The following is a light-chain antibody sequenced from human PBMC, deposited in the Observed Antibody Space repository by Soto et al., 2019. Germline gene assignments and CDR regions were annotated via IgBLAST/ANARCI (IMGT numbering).Light chain of an antibody. CDR3: ASFRSGTILV. CDR2: EVN. V-gene: IGLV2-14*01. Sequence: LTQPASVSRSPGQSVTISCTGPRSDIGDSNFISWYQHSPGKATRLLIYEVNNRPSGVSKRFSGAKAGNTASLTISGLLDDDEADYFCASFRSGTILVFGSGTKVTVL. J-gene: IGLJ1*01. CDR1: RSDIGDSNF.